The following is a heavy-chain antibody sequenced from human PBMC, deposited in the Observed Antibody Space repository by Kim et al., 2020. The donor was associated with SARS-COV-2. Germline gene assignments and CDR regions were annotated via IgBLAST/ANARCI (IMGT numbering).Heavy chain of an antibody. Sequence: ASVKVSCKASGYTFTSYYMHWVRQAPGQGLEWMGIINPSGGSTSYAQKFQGRVTMTRDTSTSTVYMELSRLRSEDTAVYYCARDGGEEKWGSNHNWFDPWGQGTLVTVSS. V-gene: IGHV1-46*01. CDR2: INPSGGST. D-gene: IGHD1-26*01. CDR1: GYTFTSYY. CDR3: ARDGGEEKWGSNHNWFDP. J-gene: IGHJ5*02.